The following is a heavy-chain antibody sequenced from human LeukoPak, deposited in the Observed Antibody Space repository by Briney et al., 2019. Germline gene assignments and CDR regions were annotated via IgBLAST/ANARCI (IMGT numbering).Heavy chain of an antibody. V-gene: IGHV3-23*01. D-gene: IGHD3-16*02. Sequence: QPGGSLRLSCAASGFPFSIYAMSWVPQAPGKGLEWVSGISGSGGNTKYADSVKGRFTITRGNSKNTLYLQMNSLSREDTAAYYYAKSSGNDRQGTFVYWGQGTLVTVSS. CDR3: AKSSGNDRQGTFVY. CDR2: ISGSGGNT. J-gene: IGHJ4*02. CDR1: GFPFSIYA.